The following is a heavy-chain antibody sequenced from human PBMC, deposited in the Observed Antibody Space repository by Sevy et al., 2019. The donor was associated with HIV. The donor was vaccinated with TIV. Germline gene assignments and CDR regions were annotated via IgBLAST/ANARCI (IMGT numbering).Heavy chain of an antibody. Sequence: GGSLRLSCEASGFSLSTYWMSWVRQAPGKGLEWVANIKEDGAVKYYVDSVKGQFTISRDNSKNTLYLQMNSLRVEDTAVYYCAKDTYIDYWGQGTLVTVSS. CDR2: IKEDGAVK. J-gene: IGHJ4*02. V-gene: IGHV3-7*03. CDR3: AKDTYIDY. CDR1: GFSLSTYW.